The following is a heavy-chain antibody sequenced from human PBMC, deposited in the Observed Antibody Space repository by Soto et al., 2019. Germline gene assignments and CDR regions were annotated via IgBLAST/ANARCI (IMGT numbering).Heavy chain of an antibody. J-gene: IGHJ2*01. CDR2: INHRGNT. CDR3: ARAVTGARLVDWYFDL. CDR1: GGSFSSYY. D-gene: IGHD2-21*02. Sequence: SETLSLTCVVFGGSFSSYYWSWIRQPPGKGLEWIGEINHRGNTNYNPSLKSRVSMSVDTSKNQFSLKLTSVTAADTALYYCARAVTGARLVDWYFDLWGPGTQVTSPQ. V-gene: IGHV4-34*01.